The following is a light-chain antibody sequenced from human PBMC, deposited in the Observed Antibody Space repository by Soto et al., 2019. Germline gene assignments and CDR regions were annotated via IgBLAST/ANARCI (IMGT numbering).Light chain of an antibody. V-gene: IGKV3-11*01. J-gene: IGKJ4*01. CDR1: QSVSTY. Sequence: EIVLTQSPATLSLSPGARATLSCRASQSVSTYVAWYQQKPGQAPRLLVYDASIRATGIPARFSGSGSGTEFTLTIRSLTSEDFAVYYCQQRSSWPLTFGGGTTVDVK. CDR3: QQRSSWPLT. CDR2: DAS.